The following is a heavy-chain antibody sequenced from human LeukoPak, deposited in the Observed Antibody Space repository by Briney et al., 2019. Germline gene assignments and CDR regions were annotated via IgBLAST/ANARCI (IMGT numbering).Heavy chain of an antibody. CDR3: ARAGGSGWYDY. D-gene: IGHD6-19*01. V-gene: IGHV4-61*08. J-gene: IGHJ4*02. Sequence: SETLSLTCTVSGGSISSGDYYWGWIRQPPGKGLEWIGYIYCSGSTNYNPSLKSRVTISVDTSKNQFSLKLSSVTAADTAVYYCARAGGSGWYDYWGQGTLVTVSS. CDR1: GGSISSGDYY. CDR2: IYCSGST.